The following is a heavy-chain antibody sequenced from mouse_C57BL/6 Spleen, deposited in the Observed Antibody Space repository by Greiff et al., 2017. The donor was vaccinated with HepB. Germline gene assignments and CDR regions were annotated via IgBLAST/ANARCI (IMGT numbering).Heavy chain of an antibody. CDR1: GYTFTSYW. V-gene: IGHV1-64*01. J-gene: IGHJ1*03. D-gene: IGHD1-1*01. CDR3: ARGGTVVRYFDV. CDR2: IHPNSGST. Sequence: QVQLQQPGAELVKPGASVKLSCKASGYTFTSYWMHWVKQRPGQGLEWIGMIHPNSGSTNYNEKFKSKATLTVDKSSSTAYMQLSSLTSEDSAVYYGARGGTVVRYFDVWGTRTTVTVSS.